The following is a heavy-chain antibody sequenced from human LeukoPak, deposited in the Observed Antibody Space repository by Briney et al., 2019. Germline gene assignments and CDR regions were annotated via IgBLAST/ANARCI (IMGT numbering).Heavy chain of an antibody. J-gene: IGHJ6*03. CDR1: GDSISSGSYY. V-gene: IGHV4-39*07. CDR2: MYFSGNT. D-gene: IGHD3-16*01. CDR3: AILGGSYYYYMDV. Sequence: PSETLSLTCTVSGDSISSGSYYWGWIRQPPGKGLEWIGSMYFSGNTYYNPSLKSRVTISIDAYENQFSLKLNSVTAADTAVYYCAILGGSYYYYMDVWGKGTTVTVSS.